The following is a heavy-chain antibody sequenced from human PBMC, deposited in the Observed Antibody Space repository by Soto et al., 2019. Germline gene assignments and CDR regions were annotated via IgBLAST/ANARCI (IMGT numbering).Heavy chain of an antibody. Sequence: SGPTLVNPTQTLTLTCTFSGFSLTTSGEGVGWIRQPPGKALEWLALIYWNGDERYSPSLKSRLTIKDSSKNQVVLTMTNMDPVDTGTYYCAHFSGYEQFDYWGQGTLVTVSS. D-gene: IGHD5-12*01. J-gene: IGHJ4*02. CDR3: AHFSGYEQFDY. CDR1: GFSLTTSGEG. CDR2: IYWNGDE. V-gene: IGHV2-5*01.